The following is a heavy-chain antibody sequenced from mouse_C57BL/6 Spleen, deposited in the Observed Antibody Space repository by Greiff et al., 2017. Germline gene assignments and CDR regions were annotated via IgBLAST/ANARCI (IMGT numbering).Heavy chain of an antibody. J-gene: IGHJ2*01. V-gene: IGHV1-26*01. Sequence: EVQLQQSGPELVKPGASVKISCKASGYTFTDYYMNWVQQSHGKSLEWIGDINPNNGGTSYNQKFKGKATLTVDKSSSTAYMELRSLTSEDSAVYYCARSGPYYYGSSFDYWGQGTTLTVSS. CDR2: INPNNGGT. D-gene: IGHD1-1*01. CDR1: GYTFTDYY. CDR3: ARSGPYYYGSSFDY.